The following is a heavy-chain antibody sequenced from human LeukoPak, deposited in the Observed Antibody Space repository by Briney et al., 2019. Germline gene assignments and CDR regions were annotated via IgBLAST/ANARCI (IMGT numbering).Heavy chain of an antibody. V-gene: IGHV3-74*01. Sequence: PGGSLRLSCAASGFTFSNYWMHWVRQAPGKGLVLVSRINSDGSSTSYADSVKGRFTISRDNAKNTLYLQMNSLRAEDTAVYYCAREDGDGYNSDYWGQGTLVTVSS. CDR2: INSDGSST. J-gene: IGHJ4*02. CDR3: AREDGDGYNSDY. D-gene: IGHD5-24*01. CDR1: GFTFSNYW.